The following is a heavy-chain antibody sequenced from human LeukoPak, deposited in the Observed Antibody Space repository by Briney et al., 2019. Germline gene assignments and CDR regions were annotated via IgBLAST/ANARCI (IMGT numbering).Heavy chain of an antibody. CDR2: ISYAGSNK. J-gene: IGHJ3*02. Sequence: PGGSLRLSCAASGFTFSNYAMHWVRQAPGKGLEWVALISYAGSNKYYADSVKGRFTISRDNSKNMLYLQMNSLRAEDTAVYFCARNTGELQGDAFDIWGQGTMVTVSS. V-gene: IGHV3-30-3*01. D-gene: IGHD1-7*01. CDR1: GFTFSNYA. CDR3: ARNTGELQGDAFDI.